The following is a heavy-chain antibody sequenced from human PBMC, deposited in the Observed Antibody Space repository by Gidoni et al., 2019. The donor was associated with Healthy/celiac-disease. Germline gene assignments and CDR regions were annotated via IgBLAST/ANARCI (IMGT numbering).Heavy chain of an antibody. D-gene: IGHD3-3*01. Sequence: PGQGLEWMGGIIPIFGTANYAQKFQGRVTITADESTSTAYMELSSLRSEDTAVYYCAGGDDSGRRFLEWLPLDYWGQGTLVTVSS. V-gene: IGHV1-69*01. CDR2: IIPIFGTA. J-gene: IGHJ4*02. CDR3: AGGDDSGRRFLEWLPLDY.